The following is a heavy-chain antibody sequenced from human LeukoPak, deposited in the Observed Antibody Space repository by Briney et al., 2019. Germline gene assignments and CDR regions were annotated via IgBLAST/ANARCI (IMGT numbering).Heavy chain of an antibody. Sequence: SETLSLTCTVSGGSLSSYHWSWIRQPAGKGLEWIGRIYASGNTNYNPSLQSRVTMSVDTSKNQFSLNLSSVTAADTAVYFCARVWDAVFGYWGQGTLVTVSS. J-gene: IGHJ4*02. CDR1: GGSLSSYH. CDR3: ARVWDAVFGY. V-gene: IGHV4-4*07. D-gene: IGHD1-26*01. CDR2: IYASGNT.